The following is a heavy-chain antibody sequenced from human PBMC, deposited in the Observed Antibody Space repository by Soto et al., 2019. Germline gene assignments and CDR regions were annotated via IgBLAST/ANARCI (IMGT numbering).Heavy chain of an antibody. J-gene: IGHJ4*02. CDR2: ISSSSSTI. CDR3: ARGAGRQFVLMVYATGGDY. Sequence: GGSLRLSCAASGFTFSSYSMNWVRQAPGKGLEWVSYISSSSSTIYYADSVKGRFTISRDNAKNSLYLQMNSLRAEDTAVYYCARGAGRQFVLMVYATGGDYWGQGTLVTVSS. CDR1: GFTFSSYS. D-gene: IGHD2-8*01. V-gene: IGHV3-48*01.